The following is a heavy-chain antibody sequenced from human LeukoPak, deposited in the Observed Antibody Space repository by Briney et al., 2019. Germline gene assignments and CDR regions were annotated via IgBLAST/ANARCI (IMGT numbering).Heavy chain of an antibody. Sequence: GGSLRLSCAASGFTFSNYWMSWVRQAPGKGLEWVANIKQDGSEKYYVDSVKGRFTISRDSSKNTLFLQMNSLRADDTAVYYCARHYYDSSGYYYSLDYWGQGTLVTVSS. D-gene: IGHD3-22*01. CDR3: ARHYYDSSGYYYSLDY. CDR2: IKQDGSEK. CDR1: GFTFSNYW. J-gene: IGHJ4*02. V-gene: IGHV3-7*03.